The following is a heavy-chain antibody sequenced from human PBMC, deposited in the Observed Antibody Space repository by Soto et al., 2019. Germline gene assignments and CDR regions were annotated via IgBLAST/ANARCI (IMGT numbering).Heavy chain of an antibody. D-gene: IGHD3-22*01. V-gene: IGHV4-59*01. CDR1: GGSISSYY. CDR2: IYYSGST. CDR3: ASQYYYDSSGSQTFDY. Sequence: SETLSLTCTVSGGSISSYYWSWIRPPPGKGLEWIGYIYYSGSTNYNPSLKSRVTISVDTSKNQFSLKLSSVTAADTAVYYCASQYYYDSSGSQTFDYWGQGTLVTVSS. J-gene: IGHJ4*02.